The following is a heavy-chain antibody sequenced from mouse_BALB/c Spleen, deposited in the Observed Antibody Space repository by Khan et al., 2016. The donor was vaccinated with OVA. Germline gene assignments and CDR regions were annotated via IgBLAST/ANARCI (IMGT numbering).Heavy chain of an antibody. V-gene: IGHV1-77*01. D-gene: IGHD1-2*01. CDR1: GYIFTDSY. J-gene: IGHJ3*01. CDR3: ARRNYFGYTFAY. Sequence: QVQLQQSGAELARPGASVKVSCKASGYIFTDSYINWVKQRTGQGLEWIGEISPGSDDTYYNEKFKGKATLTAEQSSSTAYMQLSSLTSEDSAVYVCARRNYFGYTFAYWGQGTLVTVSA. CDR2: ISPGSDDT.